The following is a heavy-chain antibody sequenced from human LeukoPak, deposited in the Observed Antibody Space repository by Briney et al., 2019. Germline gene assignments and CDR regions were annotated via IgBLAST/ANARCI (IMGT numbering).Heavy chain of an antibody. J-gene: IGHJ3*02. CDR2: IYSGGNT. CDR1: GFTVTNNY. V-gene: IGHV3-66*01. CDR3: ARDQMIGTFDI. D-gene: IGHD3-16*01. Sequence: GGSLRLSCAASGFTVTNNYMSWVRQAPGKGLEWASVIYSGGNTYYADSVKGRFTISRDNSKNTLYLQMNSLRAEDTAVYYCARDQMIGTFDIWGQGTMATVSS.